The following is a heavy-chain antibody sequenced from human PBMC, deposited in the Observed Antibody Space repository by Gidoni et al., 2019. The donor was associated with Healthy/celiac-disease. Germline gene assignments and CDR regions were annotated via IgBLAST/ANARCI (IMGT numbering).Heavy chain of an antibody. CDR1: GFTFSSYG. CDR2: IWYDGSNK. Sequence: QVQLVESGGGVVQPGRSLRLSCAASGFTFSSYGMHWVRQAPGKGLEWVAVIWYDGSNKYYADAVKGRFTISRDNSKNTLYLQMNSLRAEDTAVYYCAREYSSGWIYYYYGMDVWGQGTTVTVSS. CDR3: AREYSSGWIYYYYGMDV. J-gene: IGHJ6*02. D-gene: IGHD6-19*01. V-gene: IGHV3-33*01.